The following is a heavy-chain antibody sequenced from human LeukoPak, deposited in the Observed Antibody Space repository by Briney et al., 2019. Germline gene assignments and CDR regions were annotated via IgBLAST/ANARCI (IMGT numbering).Heavy chain of an antibody. J-gene: IGHJ4*02. CDR2: ISGNGGST. D-gene: IGHD6-13*01. Sequence: GGSLRLSCAASGFIFTTYAMSWVRQAPGKGLEWVSAISGNGGSTYYADSVKGRFTISRDNSKNTPSLQMNSLRAEDTAVYYCAKGWGDTSSWFPWDFDYWGQGTLVTVSS. CDR3: AKGWGDTSSWFPWDFDY. CDR1: GFIFTTYA. V-gene: IGHV3-23*01.